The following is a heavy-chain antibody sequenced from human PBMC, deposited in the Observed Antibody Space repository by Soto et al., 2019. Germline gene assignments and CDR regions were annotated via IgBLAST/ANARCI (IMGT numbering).Heavy chain of an antibody. J-gene: IGHJ6*02. D-gene: IGHD2-15*01. CDR2: IIPIFGTA. V-gene: IGHV1-69*06. Sequence: ASVKVSCKASGGTFSSYAISWVRQAPGQGLEWMGGIIPIFGTANYAQKFQGRVTITADKSTSTAYMELSSLRSEDTAVYYCAVPPTVVTRQEYYYYYGMDVWGQGTTVTVSS. CDR3: AVPPTVVTRQEYYYYYGMDV. CDR1: GGTFSSYA.